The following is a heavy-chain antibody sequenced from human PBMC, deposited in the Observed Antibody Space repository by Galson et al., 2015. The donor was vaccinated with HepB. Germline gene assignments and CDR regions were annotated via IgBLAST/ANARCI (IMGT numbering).Heavy chain of an antibody. CDR2: ISFDGKAD. Sequence: SLRLSCAASGFTFSIYAMNWVRQAPGKGLEWVARISFDGKADVYADSVKGRFTISRDNSRDTLYLQMNSLTVEDTAVYYCAQEDWDVTGRSAVFWGRGTLVTVSS. J-gene: IGHJ4*02. V-gene: IGHV3-30*18. CDR3: AQEDWDVTGRSAVF. D-gene: IGHD1-20*01. CDR1: GFTFSIYA.